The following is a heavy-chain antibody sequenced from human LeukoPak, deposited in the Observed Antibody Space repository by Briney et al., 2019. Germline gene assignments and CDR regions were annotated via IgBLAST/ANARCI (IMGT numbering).Heavy chain of an antibody. D-gene: IGHD1-1*01. V-gene: IGHV1-2*06. J-gene: IGHJ4*02. Sequence: ASVKVSCKASGYTFTGYYMHWVRQAPGQGLEWMGRINPNSGGTNYAQKFQGRVTMTRDTSISTAYMELSRLRSDDTAVYYCARVEGGPEPTESDYWGQGTLVTVSS. CDR3: ARVEGGPEPTESDY. CDR1: GYTFTGYY. CDR2: INPNSGGT.